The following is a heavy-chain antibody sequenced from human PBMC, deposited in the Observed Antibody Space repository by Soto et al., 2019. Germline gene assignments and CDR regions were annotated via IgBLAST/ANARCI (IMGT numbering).Heavy chain of an antibody. CDR2: IFYGHGT. J-gene: IGHJ5*02. V-gene: IGHV4-39*01. Sequence: QVQLQESGPGLVNPSETLSLTCTVSGGSVTSSTSSWAWVRQPPGKGLHWIGTIFYGHGTYYNPSLESRVTISLDTAKSQFSLELTSVTAADAAVYYCARQPTGYPNWFAAWGRGILVIVSS. D-gene: IGHD3-9*01. CDR3: ARQPTGYPNWFAA. CDR1: GGSVTSSTSS.